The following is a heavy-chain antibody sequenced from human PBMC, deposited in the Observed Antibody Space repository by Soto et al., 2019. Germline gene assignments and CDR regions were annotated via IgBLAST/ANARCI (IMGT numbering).Heavy chain of an antibody. CDR1: GFTFSSYA. J-gene: IGHJ4*02. Sequence: PGGSLRLSCAASGFTFSSYAMSWVRQAPGKGLEWVSAISGSGGSTYYADSVKGRFTISRDNSKNTLYLQMNSLRAEDTAVYYYAKHGPNIVVVPAGTYFDYWGQGTLVTVSS. D-gene: IGHD2-2*01. CDR2: ISGSGGST. CDR3: AKHGPNIVVVPAGTYFDY. V-gene: IGHV3-23*01.